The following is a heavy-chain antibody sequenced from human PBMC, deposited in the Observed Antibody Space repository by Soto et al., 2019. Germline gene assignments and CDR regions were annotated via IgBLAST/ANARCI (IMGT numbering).Heavy chain of an antibody. V-gene: IGHV4-39*01. CDR2: IYYSGST. J-gene: IGHJ5*02. CDR3: ARLVGENNWFDP. CDR1: GGSISSSSYY. D-gene: IGHD1-26*01. Sequence: QLQLQESGPGLVKPSETLSLTCTVSGGSISSSSYYWGWIRQPPGKGLEWIGSIYYSGSTYYNPSLKSRVTISVDTSKNQFSLKLSSVTAADTAVYYCARLVGENNWFDPWGQGTLVTVSS.